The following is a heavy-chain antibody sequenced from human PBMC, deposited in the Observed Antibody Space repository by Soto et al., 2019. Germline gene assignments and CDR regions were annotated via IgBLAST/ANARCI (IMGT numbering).Heavy chain of an antibody. CDR3: AIGYYDSSGYRHDYYYYGMDV. D-gene: IGHD3-22*01. CDR1: GYTFSTYG. V-gene: IGHV1-18*01. Sequence: ASVKVSCRASGYTFSTYGISWVRQAPGQGLEWMGWVSAYNGNTMYAQKFQGRVTMTTDTSTSTAYMELRSLRSDDTAVYYCAIGYYDSSGYRHDYYYYGMDVWGQGTTVTVSS. CDR2: VSAYNGNT. J-gene: IGHJ6*02.